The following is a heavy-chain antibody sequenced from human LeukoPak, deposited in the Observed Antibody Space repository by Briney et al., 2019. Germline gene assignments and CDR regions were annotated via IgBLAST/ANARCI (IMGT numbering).Heavy chain of an antibody. CDR3: ARRMATVTDAFDI. D-gene: IGHD5-24*01. J-gene: IGHJ3*02. V-gene: IGHV4-59*08. CDR2: VFHSGTT. CDR1: GDSLTSHF. Sequence: PSETLSLTCNVSGDSLTSHFWSWIRQTPGKGLEWIGYVFHSGTTNYSPSLKSRVTISLDTSKKEFYLRLASMTAADNAVYYCARRMATVTDAFDIWGRGTMASVSS.